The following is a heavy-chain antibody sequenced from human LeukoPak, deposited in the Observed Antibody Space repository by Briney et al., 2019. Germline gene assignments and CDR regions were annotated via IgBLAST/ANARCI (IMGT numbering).Heavy chain of an antibody. CDR3: ARDTRYCSSTSCSRFDY. J-gene: IGHJ4*02. D-gene: IGHD2-2*01. Sequence: SETLSLTCAVYGGSFSGYYWSWIRQPPGKGLEWVGEINHSGSTNYNPSLKSRVTISVDTSKNQFSLKLSSVTAADTAVYYCARDTRYCSSTSCSRFDYWGQGTLVTVSS. CDR2: INHSGST. V-gene: IGHV4-34*01. CDR1: GGSFSGYY.